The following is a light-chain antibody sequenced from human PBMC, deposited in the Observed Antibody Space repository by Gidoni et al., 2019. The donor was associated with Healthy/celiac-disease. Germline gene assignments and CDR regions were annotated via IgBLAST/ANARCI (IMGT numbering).Light chain of an antibody. Sequence: EIVMTPSPATLSVSPGERATLSCRASQSVNSNLAWYQQKPGQTPRLLIYGASTRATGIPARFSGSGSGTEFTLTISSLQSEDFAVYYCQQYNNWPPLTFGGGTKVEIK. CDR1: QSVNSN. J-gene: IGKJ4*01. CDR3: QQYNNWPPLT. CDR2: GAS. V-gene: IGKV3-15*01.